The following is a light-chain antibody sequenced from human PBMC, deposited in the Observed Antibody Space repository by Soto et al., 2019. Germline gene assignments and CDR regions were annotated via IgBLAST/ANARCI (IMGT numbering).Light chain of an antibody. CDR2: DAS. Sequence: DIQMTQSPSSLSASVGDRVTITCDASQEINNYLNWYQQKSGKAPKLLIYDASDLETGVPSRCSGSGSGTDFTFTINSLQPEDIATYYCQQYDNLPLTFGGGTKVDI. J-gene: IGKJ4*01. CDR1: QEINNY. CDR3: QQYDNLPLT. V-gene: IGKV1-33*01.